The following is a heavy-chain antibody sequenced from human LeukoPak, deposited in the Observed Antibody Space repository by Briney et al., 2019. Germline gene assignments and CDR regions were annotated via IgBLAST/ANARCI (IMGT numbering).Heavy chain of an antibody. Sequence: SETLSLTCTVSGGSISSYYWSWIRQPAGKGLEWIGRIYTSGSTNYNPSLKSRVTMSVDTSKNQFSLKLSSVTAADTAMYYCARAPYDSSGYYPYFDYWGQGTLVTVSS. CDR3: ARAPYDSSGYYPYFDY. CDR1: GGSISSYY. J-gene: IGHJ4*02. V-gene: IGHV4-4*07. D-gene: IGHD3-22*01. CDR2: IYTSGST.